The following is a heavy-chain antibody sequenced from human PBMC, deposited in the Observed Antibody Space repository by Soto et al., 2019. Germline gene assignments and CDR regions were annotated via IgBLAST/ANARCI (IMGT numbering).Heavy chain of an antibody. D-gene: IGHD3-22*01. CDR2: TNYRSKWYH. CDR3: ARVYYDSSGYYLFDY. V-gene: IGHV6-1*01. CDR1: GDSVSSNNVA. Sequence: SQTLSLTCVISGDSVSSNNVAWNWIRQSPSRGLEWLGRTNYRSKWYHDYAVSVKSRITINPDTSKNQFSLQLNSVTPEDTAVYYCARVYYDSSGYYLFDYWGQGTLVTVSS. J-gene: IGHJ4*02.